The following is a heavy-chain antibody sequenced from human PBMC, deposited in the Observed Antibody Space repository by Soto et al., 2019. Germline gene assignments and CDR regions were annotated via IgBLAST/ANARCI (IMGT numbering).Heavy chain of an antibody. CDR2: IYYSGST. CDR1: GGSISSGDYY. Sequence: QVQLQESGPGLVKPSQTLSLTCTVSGGSISSGDYYWSWIRPTPGKGLEWIGYIYYSGSTYYNPSLTSRVTISVDTSKNQFSLKLSSVTAADTAVYYCARAVRGSYYDYWGQGNLVTVSS. CDR3: ARAVRGSYYDY. J-gene: IGHJ4*02. V-gene: IGHV4-30-4*01. D-gene: IGHD1-26*01.